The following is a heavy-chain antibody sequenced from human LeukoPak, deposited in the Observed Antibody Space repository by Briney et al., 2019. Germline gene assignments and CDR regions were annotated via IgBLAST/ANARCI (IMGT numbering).Heavy chain of an antibody. V-gene: IGHV3-30*02. CDR2: IRYDGSNK. Sequence: GGSLRLSCAASGFTFSSYGMHWVRQAPGKGLEWVAFIRYDGSNKYYADSVKGRFTISRDNSKNTLYLQMNSLRAEDTAVYYCAKVLPITMIENDAFDIWGQGTMVTVSS. CDR1: GFTFSSYG. D-gene: IGHD3-22*01. J-gene: IGHJ3*02. CDR3: AKVLPITMIENDAFDI.